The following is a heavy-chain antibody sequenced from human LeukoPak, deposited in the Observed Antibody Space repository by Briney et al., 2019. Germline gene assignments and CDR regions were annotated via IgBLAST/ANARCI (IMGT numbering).Heavy chain of an antibody. CDR3: ARDCQQLATPGWFDP. CDR2: IYYSGST. J-gene: IGHJ5*02. CDR1: GGSISSGGYY. V-gene: IGHV4-31*03. Sequence: PSQTLSLTCTVSGGSISSGGYYWGWIRQHPGKGLEWIGYIYYSGSTYYNPSLKSRVTISVDTSKNQFSLKLSSVTAADTAVYYCARDCQQLATPGWFDPWGQGTLVTVSS. D-gene: IGHD6-13*01.